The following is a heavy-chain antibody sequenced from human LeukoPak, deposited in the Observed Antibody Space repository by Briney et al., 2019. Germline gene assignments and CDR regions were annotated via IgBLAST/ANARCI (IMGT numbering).Heavy chain of an antibody. CDR1: GFTFTTYT. V-gene: IGHV1-3*01. J-gene: IGHJ3*02. CDR3: ARGEIVIAFGSSRPGDAFNI. Sequence: ASVKVSCKTSGFTFTTYTMHWVRQAPGQRLEWMGWINAANGNTQYSQKFQGRVTITRDTSASTVYMELSSLRSEDTAVYYCARGEIVIAFGSSRPGDAFNIWGQGTMVTVSS. D-gene: IGHD2/OR15-2a*01. CDR2: INAANGNT.